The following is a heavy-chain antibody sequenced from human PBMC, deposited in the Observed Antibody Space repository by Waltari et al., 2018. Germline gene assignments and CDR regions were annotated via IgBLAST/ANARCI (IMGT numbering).Heavy chain of an antibody. J-gene: IGHJ5*02. D-gene: IGHD1-26*01. V-gene: IGHV4-59*01. CDR2: IYYSGGSI. Sequence: QVQLRESGPGLVKPSETLSLTCTVSGGSINNYFWSWIRQPPGKGLEWIGDIYYSGGSITYNPSLESRVTMSVDTSTNHFSLKLNSVTSADTAMYYCARAEGGGYYRWFDPWGQGTLVTVSS. CDR1: GGSINNYF. CDR3: ARAEGGGYYRWFDP.